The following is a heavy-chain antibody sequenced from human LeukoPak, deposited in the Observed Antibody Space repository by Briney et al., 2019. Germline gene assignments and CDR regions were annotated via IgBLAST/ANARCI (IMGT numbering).Heavy chain of an antibody. CDR2: ISAYNGNT. CDR3: ARGEVITIFGVVIIPRTYFDY. Sequence: ASVKVSCKASGYTFTSYGFSWVRQAPGQGLEWMGWISAYNGNTNYAQKLQGRVTMTTDTSTSTAYMELRSLRSDDTAVYYCARGEVITIFGVVIIPRTYFDYWGQGTLVTVSS. J-gene: IGHJ4*02. V-gene: IGHV1-18*01. D-gene: IGHD3-3*01. CDR1: GYTFTSYG.